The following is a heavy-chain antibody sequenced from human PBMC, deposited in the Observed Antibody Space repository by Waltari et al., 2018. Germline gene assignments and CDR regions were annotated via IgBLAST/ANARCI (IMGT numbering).Heavy chain of an antibody. D-gene: IGHD6-6*01. CDR1: GGSIRSYY. CDR3: ARVISSSSYYYYYGMDV. Sequence: QVQLQESGPGLVKPSETLSLTRTVSGGSIRSYYWSWIRQPAGKGLEWIGRIYTSGSTNYNPSLKSRVTMSVDTSKNQFSLKLSSVTAADTAVYYCARVISSSSYYYYYGMDVWGQGTTVTVSS. V-gene: IGHV4-4*07. J-gene: IGHJ6*02. CDR2: IYTSGST.